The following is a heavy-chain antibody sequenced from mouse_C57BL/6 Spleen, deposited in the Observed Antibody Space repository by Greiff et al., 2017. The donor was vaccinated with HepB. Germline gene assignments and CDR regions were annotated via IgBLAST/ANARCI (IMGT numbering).Heavy chain of an antibody. CDR1: GYTFTDYY. Sequence: VQLQQSGPELVKPGASVKISCKASGYTFTDYYMNWVKQSHGKSLEWIGDINPNNGGTSYNQKFKGKATLTVDKSSSTAYMELRSLTSEDSAVYYCARDQLGSFAYWGQGTLVTVSA. D-gene: IGHD4-1*02. V-gene: IGHV1-26*01. J-gene: IGHJ3*01. CDR3: ARDQLGSFAY. CDR2: INPNNGGT.